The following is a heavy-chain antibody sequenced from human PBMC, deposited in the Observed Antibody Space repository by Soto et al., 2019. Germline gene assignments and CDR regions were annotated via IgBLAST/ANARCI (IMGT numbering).Heavy chain of an antibody. D-gene: IGHD6-19*01. CDR2: ISYDGSNK. CDR1: GFTFSSYG. V-gene: IGHV3-30*18. CDR3: ANARFRIAVAAPFAY. Sequence: QVQLVESGGGVVQPGRSLRLSCAASGFTFSSYGMHWVRQAPGKGLEWVAVISYDGSNKYYADSVKGRFTISRDNSKNTLYLQLSSLRAKATAAYYCANARFRIAVAAPFAYWGQGTLVTVSS. J-gene: IGHJ4*02.